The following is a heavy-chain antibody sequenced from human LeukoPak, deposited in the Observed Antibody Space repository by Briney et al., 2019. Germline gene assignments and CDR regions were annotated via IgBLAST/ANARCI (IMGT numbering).Heavy chain of an antibody. CDR2: IKEDATES. CDR1: GFTFSSYW. D-gene: IGHD3-10*01. CDR3: VRDRGWYHFDL. Sequence: GGSLRLSCAASGFTFSSYWMSWVRQAPGKGLEWVAHIKEDATESRSADSVKGRFTISRDNTKNSLFLQLNSLRAEDTAVYYCVRDRGWYHFDLWGQGTLVTVSS. J-gene: IGHJ4*02. V-gene: IGHV3-7*01.